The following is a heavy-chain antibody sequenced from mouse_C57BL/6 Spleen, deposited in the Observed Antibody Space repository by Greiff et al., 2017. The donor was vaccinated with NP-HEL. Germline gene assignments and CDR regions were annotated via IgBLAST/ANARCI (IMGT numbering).Heavy chain of an antibody. CDR3: ARDGNYGDY. V-gene: IGHV1-26*01. CDR1: GYTFTDYY. Sequence: EVQLQQSGPELVKPGASVKISCTASGYTFTDYYMYWVKQSPGKSLEWIGDINPNNGGTSYNQKFKGKATLTVDKSSSTAYMELRSLTSEDSAVYYCARDGNYGDYWGQGTTLTVSS. D-gene: IGHD2-1*01. J-gene: IGHJ2*01. CDR2: INPNNGGT.